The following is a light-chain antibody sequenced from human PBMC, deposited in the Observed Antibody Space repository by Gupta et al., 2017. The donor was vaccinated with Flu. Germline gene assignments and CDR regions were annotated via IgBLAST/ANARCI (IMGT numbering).Light chain of an antibody. CDR1: QSLLHSNAYHY. V-gene: IGKV2-28*01. J-gene: IGKJ3*01. Sequence: DMVMTQSPLSLPVTPGEPASISCRSSQSLLHSNAYHYLDWYLQKPGQSPQLLIYLGSNRASGVPDRFSGSGSGTDFTLKISRVEAEDVGVYYCMQALQSPWTFGPGTKVDI. CDR2: LGS. CDR3: MQALQSPWT.